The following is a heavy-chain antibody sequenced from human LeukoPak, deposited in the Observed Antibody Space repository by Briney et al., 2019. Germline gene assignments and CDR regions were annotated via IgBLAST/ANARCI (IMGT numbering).Heavy chain of an antibody. J-gene: IGHJ6*03. CDR3: TRDRLGYCSSTSCCLPDLKYDYYYMDV. Sequence: PGRSLRLSCTASGFTFGDYAMSWVRQAPGKGLEWVGFIRSKAYGGTTEYAASVKGRFTISRDDSKSIAYLQMNSLKTEDTAVYYCTRDRLGYCSSTSCCLPDLKYDYYYMDVWGKGTTVTVSS. V-gene: IGHV3-49*04. CDR1: GFTFGDYA. CDR2: IRSKAYGGTT. D-gene: IGHD2-2*01.